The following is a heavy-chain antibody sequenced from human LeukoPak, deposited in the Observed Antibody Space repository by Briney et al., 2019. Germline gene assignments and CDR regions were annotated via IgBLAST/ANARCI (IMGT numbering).Heavy chain of an antibody. CDR2: ISGSGGST. D-gene: IGHD6-19*01. CDR3: AKLLTSGWRPTDY. J-gene: IGHJ4*02. Sequence: GGSLRLSCAASGFTFSSYAMSWVRQAPGKGLEWVSTISGSGGSTYYADSVKGRFTISRDNSKNTLYVQMNSLRAEDTAVYYCAKLLTSGWRPTDYWGQGTLVTVSS. CDR1: GFTFSSYA. V-gene: IGHV3-23*01.